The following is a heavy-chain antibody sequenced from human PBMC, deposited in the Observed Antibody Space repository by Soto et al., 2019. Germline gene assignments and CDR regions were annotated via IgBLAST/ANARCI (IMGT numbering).Heavy chain of an antibody. Sequence: ASVKVSCKASGYTFTSYGISWVRQAPGQGLEWMGWISAYNGNTNYAQKLQGRVTMTTDTSTSTAYMELRSLRSDETAVYYCARDRSCSSTSCYNYYYGMDVWGQGTTVTVSS. CDR3: ARDRSCSSTSCYNYYYGMDV. V-gene: IGHV1-18*01. CDR2: ISAYNGNT. J-gene: IGHJ6*02. D-gene: IGHD2-2*02. CDR1: GYTFTSYG.